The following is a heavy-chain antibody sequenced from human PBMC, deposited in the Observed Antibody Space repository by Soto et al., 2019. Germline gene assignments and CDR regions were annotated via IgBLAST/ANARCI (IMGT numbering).Heavy chain of an antibody. CDR3: ARQGGLLMSYYFSYYFDY. J-gene: IGHJ4*02. CDR1: GGSISSSSYY. Sequence: SETLSPTCTVSGGSISSSSYYWGWIRQPPGKGLEWIGSIYYSGSTYYNPSLKSRVTISVDTSKNQFSLKLSSVTAADMAVYYCARQGGLLMSYYFSYYFDYWGQGTLVTVSS. V-gene: IGHV4-39*01. D-gene: IGHD1-26*01. CDR2: IYYSGST.